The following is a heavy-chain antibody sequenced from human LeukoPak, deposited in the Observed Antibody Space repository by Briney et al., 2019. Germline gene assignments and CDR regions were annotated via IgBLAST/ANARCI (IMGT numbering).Heavy chain of an antibody. CDR3: AKSSGYYSFDY. D-gene: IGHD3-22*01. CDR1: GYTFTGYY. J-gene: IGHJ4*02. V-gene: IGHV1-18*04. CDR2: ISAYNGNT. Sequence: ASVRVSCKASGYTFTGYYLHWVRQAPGQGLEWMGWISAYNGNTNYAQKLQGRVTMTTDTSTSTAYMELRSLRSDDTAVYYCAKSSGYYSFDYWGQGTLVTVSS.